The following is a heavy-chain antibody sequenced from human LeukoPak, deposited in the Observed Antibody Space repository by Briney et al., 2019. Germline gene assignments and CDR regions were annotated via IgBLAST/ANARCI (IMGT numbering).Heavy chain of an antibody. D-gene: IGHD4-23*01. CDR2: IKQDGSEK. CDR1: GFTFTNYW. CDR3: ARGPTRGNSFDY. V-gene: IGHV3-7*04. Sequence: GGSLRLSCAASGFTFTNYWMHWVRQAPGKGLEWVANIKQDGSEKYYVDSVKGRLTISRDNAKNSLYLQMNSLRAEDTAVYYCARGPTRGNSFDYWGQGTLVTVSS. J-gene: IGHJ4*02.